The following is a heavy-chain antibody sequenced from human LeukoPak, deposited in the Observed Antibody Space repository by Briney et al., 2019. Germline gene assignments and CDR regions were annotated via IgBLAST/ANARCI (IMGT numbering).Heavy chain of an antibody. Sequence: SETLSLTCTVSGGSISSGSYYWSWIRQPAGKGLEWIGRIYTSGSTNYNPSLKSRVTISVDTSKNQFSLKLSSVTAADTAVYYCACSSLGGNYYYYYMDVWGKGTTVTVSS. CDR3: ACSSLGGNYYYYYMDV. V-gene: IGHV4-61*02. CDR2: IYTSGST. J-gene: IGHJ6*03. CDR1: GGSISSGSYY. D-gene: IGHD6-6*01.